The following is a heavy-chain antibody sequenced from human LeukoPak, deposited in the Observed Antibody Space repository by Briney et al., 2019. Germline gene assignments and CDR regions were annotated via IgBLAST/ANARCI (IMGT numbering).Heavy chain of an antibody. D-gene: IGHD6-6*01. CDR1: GFTFSSYS. CDR3: ARASRGQLEDYFDY. Sequence: GGSLRLSCAASGFTFSSYSMNWVRQAPGKGLEWVSSISSSSSYIYYADPVKGRFTISRDNAKNSLYLQMNSLRAEDTAVYYCARASRGQLEDYFDYWGQGTLVTVSS. CDR2: ISSSSSYI. V-gene: IGHV3-21*01. J-gene: IGHJ4*02.